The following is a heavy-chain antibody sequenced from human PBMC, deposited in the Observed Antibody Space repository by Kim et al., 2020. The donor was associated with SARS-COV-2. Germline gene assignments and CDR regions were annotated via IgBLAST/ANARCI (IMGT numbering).Heavy chain of an antibody. CDR2: ISGSGGST. CDR3: AKDKISGIFWSGYYTSYFDY. V-gene: IGHV3-23*01. J-gene: IGHJ4*02. Sequence: GGSLRLSCAASGFTFSSYAMSWVRQAPGKGLEWVSAISGSGGSTYYADSVKGRFTISRDNSKNTLYLQMNSLRAEDTAVYYCAKDKISGIFWSGYYTSYFDYWGQGTLVTVSS. D-gene: IGHD3-3*01. CDR1: GFTFSSYA.